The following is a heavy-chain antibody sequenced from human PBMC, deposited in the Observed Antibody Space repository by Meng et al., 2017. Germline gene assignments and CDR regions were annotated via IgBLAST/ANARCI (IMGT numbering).Heavy chain of an antibody. J-gene: IGHJ4*01. Sequence: GESLKISWAASRFTFSSYGMHWVRQAPGKGLEWVAVIWYDGSNKYSADSVKGRFTISRDNSKNTLYLQMNSLRSEVTAVYYCAREVQLWSLQYYFDYWGPATVVTVSS. CDR3: AREVQLWSLQYYFDY. V-gene: IGHV3-33*01. CDR1: RFTFSSYG. D-gene: IGHD5-18*01. CDR2: IWYDGSNK.